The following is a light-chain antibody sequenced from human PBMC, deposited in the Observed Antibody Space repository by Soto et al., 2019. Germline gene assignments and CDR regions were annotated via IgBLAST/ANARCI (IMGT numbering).Light chain of an antibody. J-gene: IGKJ1*01. V-gene: IGKV3-11*01. CDR2: DAS. CDR3: QQRGNWPPWT. CDR1: QSVSSK. Sequence: VMAQSPATLSVSPGATATLSCRASQSVSSKLAWYQQKPGQAPRLLIYDASNRATGIPARFSGSVSGTDFTLTISSLEPEDFAVYYCQQRGNWPPWTFGQGTKVDIK.